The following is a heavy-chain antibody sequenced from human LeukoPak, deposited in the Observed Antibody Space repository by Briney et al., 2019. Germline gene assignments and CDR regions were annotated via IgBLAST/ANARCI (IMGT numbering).Heavy chain of an antibody. V-gene: IGHV3-NL1*01. J-gene: IGHJ4*02. CDR2: INSDGRST. CDR3: AKDLTSGDYVT. Sequence: GRSLRLSCAASGFTFSSYGMHWVRQAPGKGLVWVSRINSDGRSTYYADSVKGRFTISRDNSKNTLYLQMNSLRAEDTAVYYCAKDLTSGDYVTWGQGTLVTVSS. CDR1: GFTFSSYG. D-gene: IGHD4-17*01.